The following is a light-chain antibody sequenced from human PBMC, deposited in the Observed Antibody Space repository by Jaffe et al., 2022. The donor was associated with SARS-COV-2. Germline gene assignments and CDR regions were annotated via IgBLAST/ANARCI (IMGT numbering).Light chain of an antibody. CDR2: EVS. CDR1: SSDVGGYNY. J-gene: IGLJ2*01. V-gene: IGLV2-14*01. CDR3: SSYTTIGTLV. Sequence: QSALTQPASVSGSPGQSITISCTGTSSDVGGYNYVSWYQQHPGKVPKLMIYEVSNRPSGVPDRFSGSKSGNTASLTISGLQAEDEADYYCSSYTTIGTLVFGGGTKVTVL.